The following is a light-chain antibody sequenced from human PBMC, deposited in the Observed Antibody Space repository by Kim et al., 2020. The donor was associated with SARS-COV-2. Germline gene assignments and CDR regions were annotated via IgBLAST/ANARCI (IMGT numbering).Light chain of an antibody. CDR2: DAF. J-gene: IGKJ1*01. CDR3: QQYSELWT. CDR1: QSVGRR. V-gene: IGKV3-15*01. Sequence: EIVMTQSPSTLSVSPGERVTLSCRASQSVGRRMAWYLQKHGQAPRVLIYDAFTRASGIPARFSGSGSATDFTLTISSLQSEDLGVYYWQQYSELWTFGQGTKVDIK.